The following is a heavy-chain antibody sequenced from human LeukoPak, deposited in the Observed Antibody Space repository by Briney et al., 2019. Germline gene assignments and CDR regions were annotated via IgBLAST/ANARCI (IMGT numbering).Heavy chain of an antibody. V-gene: IGHV4-59*01. CDR3: ARPHTAVAGYYFDY. CDR1: GGSINFYY. J-gene: IGHJ4*02. CDR2: VYYSGSA. D-gene: IGHD6-19*01. Sequence: SETLSLTCTVSGGSINFYYWSWVRQSPGKGLEWIGNVYYSGSANYNPSLQSRVTISVETSKNQFPLKLTSVTAADTAVYYCARPHTAVAGYYFDYWGQGALVTVSS.